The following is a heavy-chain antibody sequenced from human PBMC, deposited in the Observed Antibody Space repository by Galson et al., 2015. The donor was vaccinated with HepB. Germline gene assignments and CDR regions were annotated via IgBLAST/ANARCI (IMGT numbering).Heavy chain of an antibody. CDR3: ATDEGGPHY. J-gene: IGHJ4*02. V-gene: IGHV3-48*04. CDR1: GFTFSRYS. CDR2: VSSSGHTI. Sequence: SLRLSCAASGFTFSRYSMNWVRQAPGKGLEWVSFVSSSGHTIYYADSVKGRFTISRDNANNSLYLQMNSLRAEDTAVYYCATDEGGPHYWGQGTLVTVSS. D-gene: IGHD1-26*01.